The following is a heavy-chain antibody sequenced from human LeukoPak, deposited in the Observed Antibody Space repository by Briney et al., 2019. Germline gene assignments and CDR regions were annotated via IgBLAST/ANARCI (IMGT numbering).Heavy chain of an antibody. V-gene: IGHV4-34*01. CDR3: ARRPRSFTMVRGVIYFDY. D-gene: IGHD3-10*01. CDR1: GGSFSGYY. J-gene: IGHJ4*02. CDR2: INHSGST. Sequence: SETLSLTCAVYGGSFSGYYWSWIRQPPGKGLEWIGEINHSGSTNYNPSLKSRVTISVDTSKNQFSLKLSSVTAANTAVYYCARRPRSFTMVRGVIYFDYWGQGTLVTVSS.